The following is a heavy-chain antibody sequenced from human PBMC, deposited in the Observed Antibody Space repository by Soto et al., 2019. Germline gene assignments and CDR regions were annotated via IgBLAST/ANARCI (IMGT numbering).Heavy chain of an antibody. J-gene: IGHJ5*02. V-gene: IGHV6-1*01. CDR3: ARDRGSSYPFDL. CDR2: TFYRSRWYH. CDR1: GDSVSSNSVA. Sequence: QAQLQQSGPGLVKPSQTLSLTCAISGDSVSSNSVAWNWIRQSPARGLEWLGRTFYRSRWYHDYAVFVKSRIMLNPATSKNQFSLQLNSLTPEDTAVYYCARDRGSSYPFDLWGQGTLVTVSS. D-gene: IGHD3-10*01.